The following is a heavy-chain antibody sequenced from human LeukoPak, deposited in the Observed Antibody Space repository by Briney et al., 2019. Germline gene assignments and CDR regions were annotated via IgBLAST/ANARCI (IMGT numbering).Heavy chain of an antibody. CDR3: AGFVDGIAARLDY. Sequence: PSETLSLTCTVSGGSISSSYYYWSWIRQPPGKGLEWIGYIYYSGSTNYNPSLKSRVSISVDTSKNQFSLKLSSVTAADTAIYFCAGFVDGIAARLDYWGQGTLVTVSS. V-gene: IGHV4-61*01. CDR1: GGSISSSYYY. D-gene: IGHD6-6*01. J-gene: IGHJ4*02. CDR2: IYYSGST.